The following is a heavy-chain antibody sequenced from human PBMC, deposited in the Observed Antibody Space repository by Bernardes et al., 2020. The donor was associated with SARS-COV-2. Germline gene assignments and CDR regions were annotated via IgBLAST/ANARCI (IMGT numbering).Heavy chain of an antibody. V-gene: IGHV3-23*01. CDR1: GFDFENSV. CDR3: AKNRASPHDY. Sequence: GCSLILSCSASGFDFENSVMSWVRQAPGKGLEWVAGVGNSDAAKYYADSVKGRFTISRDNSKNTFYLQMNSLRAEDTAVYYCAKNRASPHDYWGQGTVVTVSS. CDR2: VGNSDAAK. J-gene: IGHJ4*02.